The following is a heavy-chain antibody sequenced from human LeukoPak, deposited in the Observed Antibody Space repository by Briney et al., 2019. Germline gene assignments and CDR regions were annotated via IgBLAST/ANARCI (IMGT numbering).Heavy chain of an antibody. CDR1: GYIFTSYG. V-gene: IGHV1-18*01. D-gene: IGHD3-22*01. CDR3: ARDINGYYYDSHGYYPTDL. J-gene: IGHJ5*02. Sequence: GASVKDSCKASGYIFTSYGISWVRQAPGQGLEWMGWISVYNGNTNYPQRLQGRVTMTTDTSMTTAYMKLSSLRSDDTAVYYCARDINGYYYDSHGYYPTDLWGQGTLVTVSS. CDR2: ISVYNGNT.